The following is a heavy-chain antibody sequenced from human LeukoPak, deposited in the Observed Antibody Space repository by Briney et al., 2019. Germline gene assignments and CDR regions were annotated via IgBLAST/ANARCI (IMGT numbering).Heavy chain of an antibody. V-gene: IGHV3-30-3*01. CDR2: ISYDGSNK. CDR1: GFTFSSYA. CDR3: ARDPPPYSSGWYSGWFDP. J-gene: IGHJ5*02. D-gene: IGHD6-19*01. Sequence: GGSLRLSCAASGFTFSSYAMHWVRQAPGKGLEWVAVISYDGSNKYYADSVKGRFTISRDNSKNTLYLQMNSLRAEDTAVYYCARDPPPYSSGWYSGWFDPWGQGTLVTVSS.